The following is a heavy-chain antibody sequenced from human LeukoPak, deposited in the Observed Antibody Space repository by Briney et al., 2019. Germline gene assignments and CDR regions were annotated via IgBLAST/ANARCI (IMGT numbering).Heavy chain of an antibody. CDR2: INHSGRT. CDR3: ARGGATPMVFPY. J-gene: IGHJ4*02. D-gene: IGHD5-18*01. Sequence: SETLSLTCAVYGGSISGYYWSWIRQPPGKGLEWIGEINHSGRTNYNPSLKSRVAISVDMSKNQFSLFLTSTTAADTAVYYCARGGATPMVFPYWGQGTLVSVSS. V-gene: IGHV4-34*01. CDR1: GGSISGYY.